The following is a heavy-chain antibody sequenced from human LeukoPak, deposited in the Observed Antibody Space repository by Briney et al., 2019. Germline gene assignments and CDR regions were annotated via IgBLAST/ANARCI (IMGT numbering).Heavy chain of an antibody. V-gene: IGHV4-59*12. CDR2: IYYSGST. CDR3: ARVKYYYGSGSYQFDY. D-gene: IGHD3-10*01. CDR1: GGSISSYY. Sequence: SETLSLTCTVSGGSISSYYWSWIRQPPGKGLEWIGYIYYSGSTNYNPSLKSRVTISVDTSKNQFSLKLSSVTAADTAVYYCARVKYYYGSGSYQFDYWGQGTLVTVSS. J-gene: IGHJ4*02.